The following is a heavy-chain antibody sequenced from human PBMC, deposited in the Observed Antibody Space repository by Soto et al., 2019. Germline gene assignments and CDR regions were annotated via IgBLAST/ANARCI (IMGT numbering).Heavy chain of an antibody. CDR2: ISGSGGST. D-gene: IGHD2-2*01. J-gene: IGHJ4*02. CDR3: AKDFFLTGQIVVVPAAIRLLLDY. Sequence: PGGSLRLSCASSGFTFSSYAMSWVRQAPGKGLAWVSAISGSGGSTYYADSVKGRFTISRDNSKNTLYLQMNSLRAEDTAVYYCAKDFFLTGQIVVVPAAIRLLLDYWGQGTLVTVAS. V-gene: IGHV3-23*01. CDR1: GFTFSSYA.